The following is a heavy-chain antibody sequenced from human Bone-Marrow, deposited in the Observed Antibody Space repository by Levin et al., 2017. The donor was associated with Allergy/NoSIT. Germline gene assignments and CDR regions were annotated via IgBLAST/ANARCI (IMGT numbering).Heavy chain of an antibody. J-gene: IGHJ3*02. CDR2: TYYRSKWSN. V-gene: IGHV6-1*01. CDR1: GDSVSSNSAA. Sequence: PSETLSLTCAISGDSVSSNSAAWNWIRQSPSRGLEWLGRTYYRSKWSNDYAVSVRSRITINPDTSKNQFSLQLNSVTPEDTAVYYCARDLGSVGAAGAFDIWGQGTMVTVSS. CDR3: ARDLGSVGAAGAFDI. D-gene: IGHD6-13*01.